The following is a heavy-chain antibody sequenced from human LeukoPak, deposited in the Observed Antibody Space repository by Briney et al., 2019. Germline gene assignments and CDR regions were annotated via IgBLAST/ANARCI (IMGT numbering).Heavy chain of an antibody. CDR2: IYHSGST. J-gene: IGHJ3*02. CDR3: ARVPRLQPTVNAFDI. Sequence: SETLSLTCTVSGGSISSGGYYWSWIRQPPGKGLEWIGYIYHSGSTYYNPSLKSRVTISVDRSKNQFSLKLSSVTAADTAVYYCARVPRLQPTVNAFDIWGQGTMVTVSS. V-gene: IGHV4-30-2*01. D-gene: IGHD4-11*01. CDR1: GGSISSGGYY.